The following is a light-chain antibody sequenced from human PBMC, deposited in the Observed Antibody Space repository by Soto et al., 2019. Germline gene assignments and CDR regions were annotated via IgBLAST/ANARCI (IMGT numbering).Light chain of an antibody. V-gene: IGKV1-27*01. CDR3: QKYNSAPHT. J-gene: IGKJ2*01. CDR2: AAS. CDR1: QGISND. Sequence: DIQMTQSPSSLSASVGDRVTITCRASQGISNDLAWYQQKPGKVPKLLIYAASTLQSGVPSRFSGSGSGTDCTLTISSLQPEDGATYYCQKYNSAPHTFGQGTKLEIK.